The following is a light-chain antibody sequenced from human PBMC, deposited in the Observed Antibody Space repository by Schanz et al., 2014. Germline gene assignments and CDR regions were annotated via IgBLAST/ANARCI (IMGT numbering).Light chain of an antibody. CDR1: QSVSSN. CDR2: GAS. J-gene: IGKJ2*01. Sequence: EIVMTQSPATLSVSPGERATLSCRASQSVSSNLAWYQQKPGQVPRLLIYGASIRATGIPARFSGSGSGTEFTLSITRLEPEDFAVYYCQHAGTSFMYTFGQGTRVE. V-gene: IGKV3-15*01. CDR3: QHAGTSFMYT.